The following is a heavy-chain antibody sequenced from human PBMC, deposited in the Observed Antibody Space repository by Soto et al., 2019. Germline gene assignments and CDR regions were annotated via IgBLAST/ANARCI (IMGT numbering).Heavy chain of an antibody. CDR3: AKDCSYSNYVGGKNGNDY. CDR1: GFTFSSYA. D-gene: IGHD4-4*01. J-gene: IGHJ4*02. CDR2: ISGSGGST. V-gene: IGHV3-23*01. Sequence: EVQLLESGGGLVQPGGSLRLSCAASGFTFSSYAMSWVRQAPGKGLEWVSAISGSGGSTYYADSVKGRFTISRDNSKNTLYLQMNSLRAEDTAVYYCAKDCSYSNYVGGKNGNDYWGQGTLVTVSS.